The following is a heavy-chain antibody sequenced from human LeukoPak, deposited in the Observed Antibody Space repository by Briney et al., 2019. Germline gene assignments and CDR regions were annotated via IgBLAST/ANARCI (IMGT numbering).Heavy chain of an antibody. J-gene: IGHJ4*02. CDR1: GGSISSSNW. V-gene: IGHV4-4*02. D-gene: IGHD3-10*01. Sequence: PSGTLSLTCAVSGGSISSSNWWSWVRQPPGKGLEWIGEIYHSGSTNYNPSLKSRVTISVDKSKNQFSPKLSSVTAADTAVYYCARDGRSGSSYYFDYWGQGTLVTVSS. CDR2: IYHSGST. CDR3: ARDGRSGSSYYFDY.